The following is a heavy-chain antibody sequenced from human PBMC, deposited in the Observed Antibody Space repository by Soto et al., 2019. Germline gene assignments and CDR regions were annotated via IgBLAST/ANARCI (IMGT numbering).Heavy chain of an antibody. J-gene: IGHJ3*02. CDR2: ISSSSSYI. Sequence: GGSLRLSCAASGFTLSSYSMNWVRQAPGKGLERVSSISSSSSYIYYADTVKGRFTISRDNAKNSLYLQMNSLRAEDKAVYNWAKIQLGMDAFDTWGQGTMVTVSS. V-gene: IGHV3-21*01. D-gene: IGHD6-6*01. CDR1: GFTLSSYS. CDR3: AKIQLGMDAFDT.